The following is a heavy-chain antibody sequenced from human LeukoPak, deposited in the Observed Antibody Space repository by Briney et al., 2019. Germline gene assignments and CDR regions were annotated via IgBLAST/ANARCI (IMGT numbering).Heavy chain of an antibody. V-gene: IGHV3-23*01. D-gene: IGHD4-11*01. CDR3: AKDRYSNYGNWFDP. Sequence: PGGYLRLSCAASGFIFSAYAMNWVRQAPGKGLEWGSAISGGGGTTHYADSVKGRFAVSRDNSKNILYLQMTNLRHEDTALYYCAKDRYSNYGNWFDPWGQGTQVTVIS. CDR1: GFIFSAYA. CDR2: ISGGGGTT. J-gene: IGHJ5*02.